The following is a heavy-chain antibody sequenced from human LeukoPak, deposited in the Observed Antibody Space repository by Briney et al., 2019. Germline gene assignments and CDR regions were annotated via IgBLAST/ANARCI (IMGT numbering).Heavy chain of an antibody. CDR2: ISSSGSTI. CDR3: ARDHPHGSTSGY. V-gene: IGHV3-48*03. J-gene: IGHJ4*02. Sequence: GGSLRLSCAASGFTFSSYEMNWVRQAPGKGLEWVSYISSSGSTIYYADSVKGRLTISRDNAKNSLYLQMNSLRAEDTAVYYCARDHPHGSTSGYWGQGTLVTVSS. D-gene: IGHD2-2*01. CDR1: GFTFSSYE.